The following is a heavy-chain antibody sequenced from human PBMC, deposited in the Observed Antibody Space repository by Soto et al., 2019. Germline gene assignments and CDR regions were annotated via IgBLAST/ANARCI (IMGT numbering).Heavy chain of an antibody. J-gene: IGHJ4*02. CDR3: ARAVVVAAPPDY. Sequence: QVQLVQSGAEVKKPGSSVKVSCKASGGTFSSYTISWVRQALGQGLEWMGRIIPILGIANYAQKFQGRVTITADKSTSTAYMELSSLRSEDTAVYYCARAVVVAAPPDYWGQGTLVTVSS. V-gene: IGHV1-69*02. CDR1: GGTFSSYT. D-gene: IGHD2-15*01. CDR2: IIPILGIA.